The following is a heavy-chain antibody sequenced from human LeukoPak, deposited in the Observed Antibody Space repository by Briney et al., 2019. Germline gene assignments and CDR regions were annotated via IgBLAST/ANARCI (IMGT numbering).Heavy chain of an antibody. CDR3: ASSITIFGVVTHIWFDP. CDR1: GGTFSSYA. Sequence: SAKVSCKASGGTFSSYAISWVRQAPGQGLEWMGGIIPIFGTANYAQKFQGRVTITADESTSTAYMELSSLRSEDTAVYYCASSITIFGVVTHIWFDPWGQGTLVTVSS. CDR2: IIPIFGTA. J-gene: IGHJ5*02. D-gene: IGHD3-3*01. V-gene: IGHV1-69*01.